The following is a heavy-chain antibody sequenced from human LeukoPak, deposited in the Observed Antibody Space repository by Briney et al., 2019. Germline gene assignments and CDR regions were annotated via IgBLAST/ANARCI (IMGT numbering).Heavy chain of an antibody. CDR1: GFTFSSYS. CDR3: AKEYYDYVWGSYRYHDY. Sequence: PGGSLRLSCAASGFTFSSYSMNWVRQAPGKGLEWVPAISGSGGSTYYADSVKGRFTISRDNSKNTLYLQMNSLRAEDTAVYYCAKEYYDYVWGSYRYHDYWGQGTLVTVSS. CDR2: ISGSGGST. V-gene: IGHV3-23*01. J-gene: IGHJ4*02. D-gene: IGHD3-16*02.